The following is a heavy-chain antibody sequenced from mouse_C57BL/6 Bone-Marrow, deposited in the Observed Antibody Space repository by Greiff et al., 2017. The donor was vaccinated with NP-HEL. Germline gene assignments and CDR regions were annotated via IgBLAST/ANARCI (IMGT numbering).Heavy chain of an antibody. Sequence: VQLQQPGAELVRPGTSVKLSCKASGYTFTSYWMHWVKQRPGQGLEWIGVIDPSDSYTNYNQKFKGKATLTVDPSSSTAYMQLSSLTSEDSAVYYCARPGSGYAMDYWGQGTSVTVSS. D-gene: IGHD3-2*02. V-gene: IGHV1-59*01. CDR1: GYTFTSYW. CDR2: IDPSDSYT. J-gene: IGHJ4*01. CDR3: ARPGSGYAMDY.